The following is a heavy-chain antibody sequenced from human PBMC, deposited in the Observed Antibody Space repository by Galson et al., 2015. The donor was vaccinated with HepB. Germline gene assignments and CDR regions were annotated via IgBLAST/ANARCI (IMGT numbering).Heavy chain of an antibody. D-gene: IGHD6-19*01. CDR3: ARDKFGNYSSGSTWGYFQH. CDR2: ISSSSSTI. V-gene: IGHV3-11*04. CDR1: GFTFSDYY. J-gene: IGHJ1*01. Sequence: SLRLSCAASGFTFSDYYMSWIRQAPGKGLEWVSYISSSSSTIYYADSVKGRFTISRDNSKNTLYLQMNSLRAEDTAVYYCARDKFGNYSSGSTWGYFQHWGQGTLVTVSS.